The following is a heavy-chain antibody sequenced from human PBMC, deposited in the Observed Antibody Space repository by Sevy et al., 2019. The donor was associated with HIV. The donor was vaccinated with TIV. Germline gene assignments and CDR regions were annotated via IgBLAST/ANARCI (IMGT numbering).Heavy chain of an antibody. J-gene: IGHJ4*02. D-gene: IGHD6-13*01. CDR3: AKNTAAAGTGGFDY. Sequence: GGSLRLSCAASGFTFSHYGMHWVRQAPGKGLEWVAFVHFDGSNLYYADSMKGRFTISRDNSKNTLYLQMNSLRTEDTAVYYCAKNTAAAGTGGFDYWGQGTLVTVSS. V-gene: IGHV3-30*02. CDR2: VHFDGSNL. CDR1: GFTFSHYG.